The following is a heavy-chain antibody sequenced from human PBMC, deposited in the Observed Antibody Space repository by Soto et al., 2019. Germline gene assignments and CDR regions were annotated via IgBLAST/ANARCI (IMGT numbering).Heavy chain of an antibody. CDR3: ARGNYYDSSGYYPDFDY. CDR1: GGSISSHY. V-gene: IGHV4-59*11. Sequence: SETLYLTCTVSGGSISSHYWSWIRQPPGKGLEWIGYIYYSGSTNYNPSLESRVTISVDTSKNQFSLKLSSVTAADTAVYYCARGNYYDSSGYYPDFDYWGQGTLVTVS. CDR2: IYYSGST. J-gene: IGHJ4*02. D-gene: IGHD3-22*01.